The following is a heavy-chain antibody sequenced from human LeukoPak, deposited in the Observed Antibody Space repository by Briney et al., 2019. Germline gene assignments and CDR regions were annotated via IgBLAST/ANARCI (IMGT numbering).Heavy chain of an antibody. D-gene: IGHD5-18*01. J-gene: IGHJ4*02. CDR3: ARGGLRGYSYGQRFDY. Sequence: SETLSLTCNVSGDSISSYYWSWIRQPPGKGLDWIGHIYYSGSTDYNPSLMSRVTISVDTSKNQFSLRLSSVTAADTAVYYCARGGLRGYSYGQRFDYWGQGILVTDSS. CDR2: IYYSGST. CDR1: GDSISSYY. V-gene: IGHV4-59*12.